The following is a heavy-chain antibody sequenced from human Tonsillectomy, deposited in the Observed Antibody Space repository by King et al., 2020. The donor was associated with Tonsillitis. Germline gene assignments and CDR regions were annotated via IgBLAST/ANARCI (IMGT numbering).Heavy chain of an antibody. CDR3: ARPLRDYYDSSGVGAFDI. J-gene: IGHJ3*02. CDR1: GYSFTSYW. V-gene: IGHV5-51*01. Sequence: QLVQSGAEVKKPGESLKISCKGSGYSFTSYWIGWVRQMPGKGLEWMGIIYPGDSDTRYSPSFQGQVTISADKSISTAYLQWSSLKASDTAMYYCARPLRDYYDSSGVGAFDIWGQGTMVTVSS. CDR2: IYPGDSDT. D-gene: IGHD3-22*01.